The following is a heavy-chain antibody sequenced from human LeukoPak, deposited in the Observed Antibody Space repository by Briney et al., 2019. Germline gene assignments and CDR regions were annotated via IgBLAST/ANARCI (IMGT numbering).Heavy chain of an antibody. Sequence: SETLSLTCTVSGGSTSSSSYYWGWIRQPPGKGLEWIGSIYYSGSTYYNPSLKSRVTISVDTSKNQFSLKLSSVTAADTAVYYCARDLPGYAGYSSSWNDYWGQGTLVTVSS. CDR3: ARDLPGYAGYSSSWNDY. CDR2: IYYSGST. V-gene: IGHV4-39*07. J-gene: IGHJ4*02. D-gene: IGHD6-13*01. CDR1: GGSTSSSSYY.